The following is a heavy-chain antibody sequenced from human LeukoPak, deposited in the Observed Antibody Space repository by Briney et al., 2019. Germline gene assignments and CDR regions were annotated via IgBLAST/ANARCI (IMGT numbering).Heavy chain of an antibody. D-gene: IGHD6-13*01. Sequence: PGRSLRLSCAASGFTFSSYAMSWVRQAPGKGLEWVSAISGSGGSTYYADSVKGRFTISRDNSKNTLYLQMNSLRAEDTAVYYCAKVNLGSSWYLGAFDIWGQGTMVTVSS. V-gene: IGHV3-23*01. J-gene: IGHJ3*02. CDR3: AKVNLGSSWYLGAFDI. CDR1: GFTFSSYA. CDR2: ISGSGGST.